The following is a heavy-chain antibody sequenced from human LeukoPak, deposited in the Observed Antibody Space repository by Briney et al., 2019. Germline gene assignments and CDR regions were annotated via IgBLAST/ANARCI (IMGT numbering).Heavy chain of an antibody. CDR2: ISAYNGNT. CDR1: GYTFISYG. D-gene: IGHD3-3*01. J-gene: IGHJ4*02. CDR3: ARTLSDDFWSSYQDY. Sequence: ASVKVSCKPSGYTFISYGFSWVRQAPGQGLEWMGWISAYNGNTNYAQKFQGRLTLTTDTSTSTAYMELRSLRSDDTAAYYCARTLSDDFWSSYQDYWGQGTLVTVSS. V-gene: IGHV1-18*01.